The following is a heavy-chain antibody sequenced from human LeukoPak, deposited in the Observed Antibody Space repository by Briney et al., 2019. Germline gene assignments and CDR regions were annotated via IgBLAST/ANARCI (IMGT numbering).Heavy chain of an antibody. Sequence: PSETLSLTCTVSGGSISSSSYYWGWIRQPPGKGLEWSGSIYYSGSTYYNPSLKSRVIISVDTSKYQYSLKLSSVIAADTAVYYCARADYGDYGSWFDPWGQGTLVTVSS. CDR3: ARADYGDYGSWFDP. CDR2: IYYSGST. J-gene: IGHJ5*02. D-gene: IGHD4-17*01. V-gene: IGHV4-39*01. CDR1: GGSISSSSYY.